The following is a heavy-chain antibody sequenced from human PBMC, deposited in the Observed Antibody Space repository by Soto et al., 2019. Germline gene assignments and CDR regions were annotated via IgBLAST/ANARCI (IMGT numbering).Heavy chain of an antibody. CDR2: MTYDGATE. J-gene: IGHJ3*01. CDR3: ARVRLSIAVNDALDV. V-gene: IGHV3-30*14. Sequence: QVRLVESGGGVVQPGTSLRLSCAASGFTFSDYVIHWVRQAAGKGLEWVASMTYDGATEYYADSVKGRFTMSRDNSKRALSLQVNSLRPDDTAVYYCARVRLSIAVNDALDVWGQGTTVTVSS. CDR1: GFTFSDYV. D-gene: IGHD3-3*02.